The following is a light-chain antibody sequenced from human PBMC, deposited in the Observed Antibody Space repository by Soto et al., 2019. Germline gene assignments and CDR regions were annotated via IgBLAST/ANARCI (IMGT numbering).Light chain of an antibody. J-gene: IGKJ1*01. CDR3: QQYNSYPWT. CDR1: QSISSW. CDR2: DAS. Sequence: DIQMTQSPSTLSASVGDRVTITCRASQSISSWLAWYQQKPGKAPKLLIYDASSLESGVPARFSGSGSGTEFTLTISSLQAEEFATYHCQQYNSYPWTFGQGTKVEIK. V-gene: IGKV1-5*01.